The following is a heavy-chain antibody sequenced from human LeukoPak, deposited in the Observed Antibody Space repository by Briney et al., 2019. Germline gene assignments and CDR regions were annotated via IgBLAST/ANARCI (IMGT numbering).Heavy chain of an antibody. V-gene: IGHV4-31*03. CDR2: IYYSGGT. J-gene: IGHJ4*02. CDR1: GGSISSGGYY. CDR3: AVTMVRGVIIG. D-gene: IGHD3-10*01. Sequence: SETLSLTCTVSGGSISSGGYYWSWIRQHPGKGLEWIGYIYYSGGTYYNPSLKSRVTISVDTSKNQFSLKLSSVTAADTAVYYCAVTMVRGVIIGWGQGTLVTVSS.